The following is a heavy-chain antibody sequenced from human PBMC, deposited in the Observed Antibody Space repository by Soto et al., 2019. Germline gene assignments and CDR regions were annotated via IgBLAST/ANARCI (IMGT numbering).Heavy chain of an antibody. J-gene: IGHJ4*02. V-gene: IGHV3-66*01. CDR1: GFTVSSNY. CDR3: ASPNLQTRSGYYEYYFDY. D-gene: IGHD3-3*01. Sequence: GGSLRLSCAASGFTVSSNYMSWVRQAPGKGLEWVSVIYSGGSTYYADSVKGRFTISRDNSKNTLYLQMNSLRAEDTAVYYCASPNLQTRSGYYEYYFDYWGQGTLVTVSS. CDR2: IYSGGST.